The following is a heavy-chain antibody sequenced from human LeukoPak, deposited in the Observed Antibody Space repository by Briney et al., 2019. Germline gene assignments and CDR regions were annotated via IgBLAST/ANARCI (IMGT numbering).Heavy chain of an antibody. CDR2: INPHSGGT. D-gene: IGHD5-24*01. CDR3: ARGDGYNSPYYYYMDV. Sequence: GASVKVSCKASGYTFTDYYMHWVRQAPGQGLEWMGWINPHSGGTDHAQKFQGRVTMTRDTSISTAYMELSRLRSGDTAVYYCARGDGYNSPYYYYMDVWGKGTTVTVSS. J-gene: IGHJ6*03. V-gene: IGHV1-2*02. CDR1: GYTFTDYY.